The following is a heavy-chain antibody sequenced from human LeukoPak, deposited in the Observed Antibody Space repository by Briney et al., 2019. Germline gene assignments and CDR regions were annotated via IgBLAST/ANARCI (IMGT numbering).Heavy chain of an antibody. CDR1: GYTFTSYY. D-gene: IGHD4-17*01. V-gene: IGHV1-46*01. CDR2: INPSGGST. CDR3: ARDRGFGDYVNWFDP. Sequence: ASVKVSCKASGYTFTSYYMHWVRQVPGQGLEWMGIINPSGGSTSYAQKFQGRVTMTRDTSTSTVYMELSSLRSEDTAVYYCARDRGFGDYVNWFDPWGQGTLVTVSS. J-gene: IGHJ5*02.